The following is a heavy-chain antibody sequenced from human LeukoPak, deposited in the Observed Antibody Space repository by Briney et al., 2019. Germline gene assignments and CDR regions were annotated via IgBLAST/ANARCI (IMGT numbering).Heavy chain of an antibody. CDR3: ARDLYYGSGSYYNKGGDY. CDR1: GFTFSSYA. CDR2: ISYDGRNK. V-gene: IGHV3-30*04. J-gene: IGHJ4*02. D-gene: IGHD3-10*01. Sequence: PGGSLRLSCAASGFTFSSYAMHWVRQAPGKGLEWVAVISYDGRNKYYADSVKGRFTISRDNSKNTLYLQMNSLRAEDTAVYYCARDLYYGSGSYYNKGGDYWGQGTLVTVSS.